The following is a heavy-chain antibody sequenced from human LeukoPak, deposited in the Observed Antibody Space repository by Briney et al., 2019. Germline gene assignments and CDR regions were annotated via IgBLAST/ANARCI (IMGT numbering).Heavy chain of an antibody. CDR1: GFTFSSYG. J-gene: IGHJ3*02. CDR3: AKGRGISTSSFDI. CDR2: ISGSGGST. D-gene: IGHD2-2*01. V-gene: IGHV3-23*01. Sequence: GGSLRLPCAASGFTFSSYGMHWVRQAPGKGLEWVSAISGSGGSTYYADSVKGRFTISRDNSKNTLYLQMYSLRAEDTAVYYCAKGRGISTSSFDIWGQGTMVTVSS.